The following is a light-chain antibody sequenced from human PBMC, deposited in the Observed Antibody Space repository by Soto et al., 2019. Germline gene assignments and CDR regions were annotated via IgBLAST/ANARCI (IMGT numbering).Light chain of an antibody. CDR3: QQDRSVPV. Sequence: DIQMTQSPTSLSASVGDRVTITCRASQDIRNFVAWYQQKPGKAPKLLIYAASTLQSGVPSRFSGSGSGTDFTLTINSLQPEYVATYSSQQDRSVPVFGPGTKVDI. CDR1: QDIRNF. J-gene: IGKJ3*01. V-gene: IGKV1-27*01. CDR2: AAS.